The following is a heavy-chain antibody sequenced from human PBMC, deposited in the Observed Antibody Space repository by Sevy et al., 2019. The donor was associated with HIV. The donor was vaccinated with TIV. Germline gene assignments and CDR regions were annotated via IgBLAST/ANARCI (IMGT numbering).Heavy chain of an antibody. D-gene: IGHD6-19*01. CDR2: ISSSSSYT. V-gene: IGHV3-11*06. J-gene: IGHJ4*02. CDR1: GFTFSDYD. CDR3: ARGSLAGSWDY. Sequence: GGCLRLSCAASGFTFSDYDMSWIRQAPGKGLEWVSYISSSSSYTNYADSVKGRFTISIDNAENSLYLQMNSLRAEDTAVYYCARGSLAGSWDYWGQGTLVTVSS.